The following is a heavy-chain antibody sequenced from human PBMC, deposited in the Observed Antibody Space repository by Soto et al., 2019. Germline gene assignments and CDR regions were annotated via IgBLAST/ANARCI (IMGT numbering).Heavy chain of an antibody. CDR1: GYSFTSCW. Sequence: RESLKISCKGSGYSFTSCWIGWVRQMPGKGLEWMGIIYPGDSDTRYSPSFQGQVTISADKSISTAYLQWSSLKASDTAMYYCARHSLWFGESYYYYMDVWGKGTTVTVSS. CDR2: IYPGDSDT. V-gene: IGHV5-51*01. D-gene: IGHD3-10*01. CDR3: ARHSLWFGESYYYYMDV. J-gene: IGHJ6*03.